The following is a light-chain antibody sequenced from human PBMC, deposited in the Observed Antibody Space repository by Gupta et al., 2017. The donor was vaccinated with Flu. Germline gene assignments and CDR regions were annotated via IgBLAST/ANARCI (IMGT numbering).Light chain of an antibody. J-gene: IGLJ3*02. V-gene: IGLV2-8*01. CDR2: EVN. CDR1: SSDVGGYNY. Sequence: SSDVGGYNYISWYQQHPGKAPKLMIYEVNKRPSGVPDRFSGSKSGNTASLTVSGLQAEDEADYYCSSYAGSNDFVVFGGGTTLTVL. CDR3: SSYAGSNDFVV.